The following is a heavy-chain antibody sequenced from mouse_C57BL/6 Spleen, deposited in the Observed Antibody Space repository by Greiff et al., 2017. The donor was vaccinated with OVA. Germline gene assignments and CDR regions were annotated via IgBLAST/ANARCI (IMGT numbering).Heavy chain of an antibody. CDR2: IDPSDSYT. CDR1: GYTFTSYW. V-gene: IGHV1-69*01. Sequence: QVQLQQPGAELVMPGASVKLSCKASGYTFTSYWMHWVKQRPGQGLEWIGEIDPSDSYTNYNQKFKGKSTLTVDKSSSTAYMQLSSLTYEDAAVYYCGRGNGAMDYWGQGTSVTVSS. J-gene: IGHJ4*01. CDR3: GRGNGAMDY.